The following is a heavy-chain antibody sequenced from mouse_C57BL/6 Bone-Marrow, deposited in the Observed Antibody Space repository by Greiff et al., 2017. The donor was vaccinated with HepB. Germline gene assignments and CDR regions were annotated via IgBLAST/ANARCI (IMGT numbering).Heavy chain of an antibody. D-gene: IGHD1-1*01. J-gene: IGHJ3*01. CDR2: ISSGGSYT. Sequence: EVMLVESGGELVKPGGSLKLSCAASGFTFSSYGMSWVRQTPDKRLEWVATISSGGSYTYYPDSVKGRFTISRDNAKNTLYLQMSSLKSEDTAMYYCARRPYGSSWFAYWGQGTLVTVSA. CDR1: GFTFSSYG. CDR3: ARRPYGSSWFAY. V-gene: IGHV5-6*02.